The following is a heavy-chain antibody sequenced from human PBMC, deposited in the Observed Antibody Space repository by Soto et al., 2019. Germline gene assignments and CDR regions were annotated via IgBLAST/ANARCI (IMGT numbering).Heavy chain of an antibody. CDR1: GFTFSSYW. CDR2: INSDGSST. V-gene: IGHV3-74*01. Sequence: GSLRLSCAASGFTFSSYWMHWVRQAPGKGLVWVSRINSDGSSTSYADSVKGRFTISRDNAKNTLYLQMNSLRAEDTAVYYCARGRSWLDIVADKFDYWGQGTLVTVSS. CDR3: ARGRSWLDIVADKFDY. J-gene: IGHJ4*02. D-gene: IGHD5-12*01.